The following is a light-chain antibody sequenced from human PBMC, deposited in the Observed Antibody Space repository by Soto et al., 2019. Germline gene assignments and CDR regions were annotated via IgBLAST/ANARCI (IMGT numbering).Light chain of an antibody. CDR2: YVS. Sequence: SYEPTQPPSVSVAPGKTARITCGGYNIGGKSVHWYQQKTGQAPVLVIYYVSDRPSGIPERFSGSNSGNTATLTISRVEAGDEADYYCQVWDSSTDHPVFGGGTKLTVL. CDR1: NIGGKS. V-gene: IGLV3-21*04. CDR3: QVWDSSTDHPV. J-gene: IGLJ2*01.